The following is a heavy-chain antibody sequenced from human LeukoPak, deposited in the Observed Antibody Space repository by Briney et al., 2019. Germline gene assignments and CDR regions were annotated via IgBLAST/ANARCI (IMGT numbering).Heavy chain of an antibody. V-gene: IGHV4-59*01. D-gene: IGHD4-17*01. CDR3: ARDAPSYDYGDPWGYFDY. CDR2: IYYSGST. Sequence: SETLSLTCTVSGGSISGYYWTWIRQPPGRGLEWIGYIYYSGSTNYNPSLKSRVTISVDTSKNQFSLKLSSVTAADTAVYYCARDAPSYDYGDPWGYFDYWGQGTLVTVSS. J-gene: IGHJ4*02. CDR1: GGSISGYY.